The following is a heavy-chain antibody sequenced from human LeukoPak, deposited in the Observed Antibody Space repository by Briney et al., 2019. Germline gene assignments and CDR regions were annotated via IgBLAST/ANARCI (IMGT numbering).Heavy chain of an antibody. J-gene: IGHJ4*02. CDR1: GYTFTGAY. V-gene: IGHV1-2*02. D-gene: IGHD6-13*01. CDR3: ARQGEAANFDY. CDR2: INSYSGGT. Sequence: ASVKVSCKASGYTFTGAYIHWVRQAPGQGPEWMGWINSYSGGTNYAQKFQGRVTLTRDTSLGTAYMELSRLRSDDTAVYYCARQGEAANFDYWGQGTLVTVSS.